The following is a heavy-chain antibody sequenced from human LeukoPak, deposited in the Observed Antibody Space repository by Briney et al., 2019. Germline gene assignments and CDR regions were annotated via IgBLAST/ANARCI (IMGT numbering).Heavy chain of an antibody. D-gene: IGHD7-27*01. CDR1: GGSISSSSYY. V-gene: IGHV4-39*01. J-gene: IGHJ3*02. CDR3: ARLITGDQAFDI. CDR2: IYYSGST. Sequence: SETLSRTCTVSGGSISSSSYYWGWIRQPPGKGLKWIGSIYYSGSTYYNPSLKSRVTISVDTSKNQFSLKLSSVTAADTAVYYCARLITGDQAFDIWGQGTMVTVST.